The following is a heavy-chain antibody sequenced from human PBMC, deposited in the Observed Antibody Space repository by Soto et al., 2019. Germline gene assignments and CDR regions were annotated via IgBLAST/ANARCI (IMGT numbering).Heavy chain of an antibody. Sequence: QVQLVESGGGVVQPGRSLRLSCAASGFTFSSYAMHWVRQAPGKGLEWVAVISYDGSNKYYADSVKGRFTISRDNSKNTLYLQMKSLRAEDTAVYYCARGGGSYATSFDYWGQGTLVTVSS. J-gene: IGHJ4*02. CDR3: ARGGGSYATSFDY. V-gene: IGHV3-30-3*01. CDR1: GFTFSSYA. D-gene: IGHD1-26*01. CDR2: ISYDGSNK.